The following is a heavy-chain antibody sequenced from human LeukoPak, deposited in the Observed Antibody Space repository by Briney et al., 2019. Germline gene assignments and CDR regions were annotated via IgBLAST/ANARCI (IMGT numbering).Heavy chain of an antibody. CDR3: AGRRTYYYDSSGYYLLRY. Sequence: SETLSLTCTVSGVSISSYYWSWIRQPPGKGLEWIGYIYYSGSTNYNPSLKSRVTISVDTSKNQFSLKLSSVTAADTAVYYCAGRRTYYYDSSGYYLLRYWGQGTLVTVSS. D-gene: IGHD3-22*01. CDR1: GVSISSYY. CDR2: IYYSGST. J-gene: IGHJ4*02. V-gene: IGHV4-59*12.